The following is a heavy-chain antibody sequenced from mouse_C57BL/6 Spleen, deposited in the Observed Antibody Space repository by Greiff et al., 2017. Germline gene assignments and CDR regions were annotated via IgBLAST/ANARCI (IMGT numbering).Heavy chain of an antibody. Sequence: QVQLQQSGPELVKPGASVKISCKASGYAFSSSWMNWVKQRPGKGLEWIGRIYPGDGDTNYNGKFKGKATLTADKSSSTAYMQLSSLTSEDSAVYFCATYAMDYWGQGTSGTVSS. V-gene: IGHV1-82*01. CDR2: IYPGDGDT. CDR3: ATYAMDY. CDR1: GYAFSSSW. J-gene: IGHJ4*01.